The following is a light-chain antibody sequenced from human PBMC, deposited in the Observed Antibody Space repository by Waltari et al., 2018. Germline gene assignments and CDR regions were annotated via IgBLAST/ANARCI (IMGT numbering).Light chain of an antibody. J-gene: IGLJ2*01. CDR3: SSYASSK. CDR2: DVV. Sequence: QSALTQPASVSGSPGKTITISCTGTSSDIGGHNYVSWYQQHPGKAPKLMIYDVVKRPSGVSNRFSGSKSGNTASPTISGLQAEDDAIYYCSSYASSKFGGGTKLTVL. CDR1: SSDIGGHNY. V-gene: IGLV2-14*01.